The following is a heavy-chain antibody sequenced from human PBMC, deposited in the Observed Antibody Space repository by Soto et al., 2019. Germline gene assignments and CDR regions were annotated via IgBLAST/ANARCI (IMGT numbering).Heavy chain of an antibody. Sequence: EVQLVESGGGLVQPGGSLRLSCAASGFTVSSNYMSWVRQAPGKGLEWVSVIYSGGSTYYADSVKGRFTISRDNSKNTLYLQMNSLRAEDTAVYYCASTLGNSIFGVVIGNYYYYMDVWCKGTTVTVSS. D-gene: IGHD3-3*01. CDR2: IYSGGST. CDR3: ASTLGNSIFGVVIGNYYYYMDV. V-gene: IGHV3-66*01. J-gene: IGHJ6*03. CDR1: GFTVSSNY.